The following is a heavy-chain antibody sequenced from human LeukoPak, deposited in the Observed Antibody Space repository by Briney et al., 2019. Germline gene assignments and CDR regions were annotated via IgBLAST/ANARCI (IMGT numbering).Heavy chain of an antibody. Sequence: SETLSLTCTVSGGSISSYYWGWIRQPPGKGLEWIGSIYHSGSTYYNPSLKSRVTVSVDTSKNQFSLKLSSVTAADTAVYYCARVRDTAMVKGIDYWGQGTLVTVPS. D-gene: IGHD5-18*01. CDR1: GGSISSYY. V-gene: IGHV4-38-2*02. CDR2: IYHSGST. J-gene: IGHJ4*02. CDR3: ARVRDTAMVKGIDY.